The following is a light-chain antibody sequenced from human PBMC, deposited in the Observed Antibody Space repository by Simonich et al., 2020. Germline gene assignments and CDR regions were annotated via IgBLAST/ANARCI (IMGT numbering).Light chain of an antibody. CDR2: WAS. CDR3: QQYYSTPYT. Sequence: DIVMTQSPASLAVSLGERATINCQSSKSVLYSSNNKNYLAWYQQKPGQPPKLLIYWASTRESGVPDRFSGSGSGTDFTLTISSLQAEDVAGYYCQQYYSTPYTFGQGTKLVIK. CDR1: KSVLYSSNNKNY. J-gene: IGKJ2*01. V-gene: IGKV4-1*01.